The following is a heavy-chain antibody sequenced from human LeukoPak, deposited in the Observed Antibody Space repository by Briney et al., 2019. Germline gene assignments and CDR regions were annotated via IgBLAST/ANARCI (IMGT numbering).Heavy chain of an antibody. V-gene: IGHV1-18*01. CDR2: ISAYNGNT. J-gene: IGHJ6*02. CDR3: ATSPYDSESDYYYYGMDV. Sequence: ASVKVSCKASGYTFTSYGISWVRQAPGQGLEWMGWISAYNGNTNYAQKLQGRVTVTTDTSTSTAYMELRSLRSDDTAVYYCATSPYDSESDYYYYGMDVWGQGTTVTVSS. CDR1: GYTFTSYG. D-gene: IGHD5-12*01.